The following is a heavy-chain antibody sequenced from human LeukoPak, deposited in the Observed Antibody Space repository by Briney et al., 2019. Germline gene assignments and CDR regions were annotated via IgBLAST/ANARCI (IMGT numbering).Heavy chain of an antibody. D-gene: IGHD2-8*01. V-gene: IGHV1-69*13. J-gene: IGHJ6*02. CDR3: GRHDCTNGVCYTDYYYYGMDV. CDR1: GGTFSSYA. Sequence: ASVKVSCKASGGTFSSYAISWVRQAPGQGLEWMGGIIPIFGTANYAQKFQGRVTITADESTSTAYMELSSLRSEDTAVYYCGRHDCTNGVCYTDYYYYGMDVWGQGTTVTVSS. CDR2: IIPIFGTA.